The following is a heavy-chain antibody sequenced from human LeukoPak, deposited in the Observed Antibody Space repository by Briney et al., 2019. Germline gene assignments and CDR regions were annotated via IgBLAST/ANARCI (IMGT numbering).Heavy chain of an antibody. CDR3: ARDLKPVTTAVLHI. J-gene: IGHJ3*02. CDR1: GDTFSSYT. D-gene: IGHD4-17*01. Sequence: VKVSCKASGDTFSSYTINWVRQAPGQGLEWMGGIIPVFGSAVYAQKFQGRVTITADESTTTAYMELSSLRSVDTAVYYCARDLKPVTTAVLHIWGQGTMLIVSS. V-gene: IGHV1-69*13. CDR2: IIPVFGSA.